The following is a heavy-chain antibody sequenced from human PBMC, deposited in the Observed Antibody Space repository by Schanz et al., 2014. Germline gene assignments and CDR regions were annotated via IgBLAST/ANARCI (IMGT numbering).Heavy chain of an antibody. CDR2: VCYDGSKK. CDR1: GFTFSSYG. D-gene: IGHD1-7*01. CDR3: ASLIGTTSAHFYGMDV. V-gene: IGHV3-33*01. J-gene: IGHJ6*02. Sequence: LVESGGGVVQPGRSLRLSCAASGFTFSSYGMHWVRQVPGKGLEWVAVVCYDGSKKYYADSVKGRFTTSRDNSKNTVYLQMNSLRAEDTAVYFCASLIGTTSAHFYGMDVWGQGTAVTVSS.